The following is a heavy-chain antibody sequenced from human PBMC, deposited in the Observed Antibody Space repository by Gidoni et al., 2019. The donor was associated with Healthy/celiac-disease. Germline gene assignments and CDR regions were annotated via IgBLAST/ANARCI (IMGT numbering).Heavy chain of an antibody. CDR2: IYPADADT. CDR3: ARRGSGLGVYWYFDL. CDR1: GYSFTSYW. D-gene: IGHD2-15*01. J-gene: IGHJ2*01. Sequence: EVQLVQSGAEVQKPGESLQISCKGSGYSFTSYWIGWVRQMPGKGLEWMGSIYPADADTRYSPSFQGQVTISADKSISTAYLQWSSLKASDTAMYYCARRGSGLGVYWYFDLWGRGTLVTVSS. V-gene: IGHV5-51*01.